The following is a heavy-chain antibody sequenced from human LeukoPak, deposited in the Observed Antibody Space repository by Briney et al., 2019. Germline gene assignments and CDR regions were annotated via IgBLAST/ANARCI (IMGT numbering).Heavy chain of an antibody. V-gene: IGHV4-38-2*02. D-gene: IGHD2-2*01. Sequence: SETLSLTCVLSAYSISSGYSWGWIRQPPGKGLEWIANINHSETTNYNPSLKSRVTLSVDTSKNQFSLKLRSVTAGDTAVYYCARDRQRDCSSTSCRTNYYWGQGTLVTVSS. J-gene: IGHJ4*02. CDR3: ARDRQRDCSSTSCRTNYY. CDR1: AYSISSGYS. CDR2: INHSETT.